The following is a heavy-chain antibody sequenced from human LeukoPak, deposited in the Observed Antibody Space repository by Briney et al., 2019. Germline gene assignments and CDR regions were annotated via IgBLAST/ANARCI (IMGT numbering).Heavy chain of an antibody. CDR3: AREPPGDAFDI. J-gene: IGHJ3*02. CDR1: GYTFTGNY. V-gene: IGHV1-2*02. CDR2: INPNSGGT. Sequence: ASVKVACKASGYTFTGNYMHWVRQAPGQGLEWMGWINPNSGGTNYAQKFQGRVTMTRDTSISTAYMELSRLRSDDTAVYYCAREPPGDAFDIWGQGTMVTVSS.